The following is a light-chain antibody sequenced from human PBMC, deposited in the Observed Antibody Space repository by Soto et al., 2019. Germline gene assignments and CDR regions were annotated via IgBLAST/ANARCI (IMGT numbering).Light chain of an antibody. CDR1: SSDVGGYNY. CDR3: SSYTANNTRL. CDR2: EVS. J-gene: IGLJ1*01. Sequence: QSVLTQPASVSGAPGPAITISCTGTSSDVGGYNYVSWDQHRPGKAPQLIIYEVSYRPSGVSNRFSGSKSGNTASLTISGLQAEDEADYYCSSYTANNTRLFGTGTKVTVL. V-gene: IGLV2-14*01.